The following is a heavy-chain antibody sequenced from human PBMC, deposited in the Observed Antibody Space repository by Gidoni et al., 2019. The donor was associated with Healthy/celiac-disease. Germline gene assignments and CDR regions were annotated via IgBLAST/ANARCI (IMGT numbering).Heavy chain of an antibody. V-gene: IGHV3-23*01. CDR3: AKDTRITMVRGNFDY. Sequence: EVQLLESGGGLVQPGGSLSLSCAASGLTFSRYGMSWVRQATGKGLDWVSAISGSGGSTYYADSVKGRFTISRDNSKNTLYLQMNSLRAEDTAVYYCAKDTRITMVRGNFDYWGQGTLVTVSS. J-gene: IGHJ4*02. D-gene: IGHD3-10*01. CDR1: GLTFSRYG. CDR2: ISGSGGST.